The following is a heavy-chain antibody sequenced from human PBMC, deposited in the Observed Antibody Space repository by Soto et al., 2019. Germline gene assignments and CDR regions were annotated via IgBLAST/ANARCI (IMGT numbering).Heavy chain of an antibody. D-gene: IGHD3-3*01. Sequence: GGSLRLSCAASGLTFSQYWMHWVRQAPGQGLFWVSRISDDGTITDYVDSVKGRFTVSRDNARNTHSLQMNSLRSEDTAVYFCATAVDYDFWSGTTHYGMDVWGQGTTVTVYS. CDR2: ISDDGTIT. V-gene: IGHV3-74*01. CDR1: GLTFSQYW. CDR3: ATAVDYDFWSGTTHYGMDV. J-gene: IGHJ6*02.